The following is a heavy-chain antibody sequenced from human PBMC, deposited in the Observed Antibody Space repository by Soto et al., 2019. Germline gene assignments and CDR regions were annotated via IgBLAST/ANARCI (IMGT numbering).Heavy chain of an antibody. V-gene: IGHV4-34*01. D-gene: IGHD2-15*01. CDR1: GGSFSGYY. Sequence: SETLSLTCAVYGGSFSGYYWSWIRQPPGKGLEWIGEINHSGSTNYNPSLKSRVTISVDTSKNQFSLKLSSVTAADTAVYYCARLNLVAAYTPFDYWGQGTLVTVSS. CDR2: INHSGST. J-gene: IGHJ4*02. CDR3: ARLNLVAAYTPFDY.